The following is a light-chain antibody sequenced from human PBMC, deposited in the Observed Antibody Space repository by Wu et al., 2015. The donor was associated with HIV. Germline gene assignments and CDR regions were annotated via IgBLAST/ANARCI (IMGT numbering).Light chain of an antibody. V-gene: IGKV3-15*01. CDR1: QGVGEY. CDR3: QQYDRWPPLT. J-gene: IGKJ4*01. Sequence: EIVMTQSPATLSLSPGESATLSCRASQGVGEYVAWYQQKPGQPPRLLVSAASTRASGVPARFSGSGSGTEFALTIDSLQSEDSAIYFCQQYDRWPPLTFGGGTTVEI. CDR2: AAS.